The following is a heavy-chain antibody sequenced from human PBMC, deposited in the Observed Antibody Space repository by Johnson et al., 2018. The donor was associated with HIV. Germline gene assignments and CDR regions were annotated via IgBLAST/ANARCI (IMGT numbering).Heavy chain of an antibody. D-gene: IGHD7-27*01. J-gene: IGHJ3*02. CDR3: ARVGTVRDAFDI. V-gene: IGHV3-66*01. CDR1: GFTVSSNY. CDR2: IYSGGST. Sequence: VQLVESGGGLVQPGGSLRLSCAASGFTVSSNYMNWVRQTPGKGLEWVSVIYSGGSTYYADSVTGRFTISRDNSKNTLYLQMNSLRAEDTAVYYCARVGTVRDAFDIWGQGTMVTVSS.